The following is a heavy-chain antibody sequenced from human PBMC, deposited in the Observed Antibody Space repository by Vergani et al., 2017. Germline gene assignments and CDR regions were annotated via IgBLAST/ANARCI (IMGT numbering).Heavy chain of an antibody. J-gene: IGHJ6*03. CDR2: IRYDGTKR. D-gene: IGHD6-25*01. CDR3: VKDFFHGSSGLGYYMDV. V-gene: IGHV3-30*02. Sequence: QVQLVESGGGVVQPGGSLRLSCIASGFTFRIYGMHWVRQAPGKGLEWVAFIRYDGTKRFYGDSVKGRFTISRDNSKNTLYLQLHNLRPDDTAVYYCVKDFFHGSSGLGYYMDVWGKGTTVIVSS. CDR1: GFTFRIYG.